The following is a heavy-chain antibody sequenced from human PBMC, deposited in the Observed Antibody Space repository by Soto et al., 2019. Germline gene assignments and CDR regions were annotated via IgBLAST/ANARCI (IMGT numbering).Heavy chain of an antibody. D-gene: IGHD2-15*01. J-gene: IGHJ4*02. CDR2: IIPILGIA. CDR1: GGTFSSYT. V-gene: IGHV1-69*02. Sequence: SVKVSCKASGGTFSSYTISWVRQAPGQGLEWMGRIIPILGIANYAQKFQGRVTITADKSTSTAYMELSSLRSEDTAVYYCASNSIVVVAATSPYYFAYWGQGTLVTVSS. CDR3: ASNSIVVVAATSPYYFAY.